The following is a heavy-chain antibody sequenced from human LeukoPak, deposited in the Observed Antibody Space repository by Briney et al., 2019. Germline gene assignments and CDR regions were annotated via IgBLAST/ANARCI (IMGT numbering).Heavy chain of an antibody. CDR2: IKQDGSEK. D-gene: IGHD2-21*02. V-gene: IGHV3-7*01. J-gene: IGHJ4*02. CDR1: GFTFSSYW. CDR3: ARDIGNCGGDCYSFEADY. Sequence: GGSLRLSCAASGFTFSSYWMSWVRQAPGKGLEWVANIKQDGSEKYYVDSVKGRFTISRDNAKNSLYLQMNSLRAEDTAVYYCARDIGNCGGDCYSFEADYWGQGTLVTVSS.